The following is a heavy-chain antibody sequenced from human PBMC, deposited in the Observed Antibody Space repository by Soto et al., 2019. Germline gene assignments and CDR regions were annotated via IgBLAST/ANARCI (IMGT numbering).Heavy chain of an antibody. D-gene: IGHD3-16*01. J-gene: IGHJ4*02. CDR1: GAAIISTHYH. CDR3: GRLDYAGTFHQPYHFTH. V-gene: IGHV4-39*01. CDR2: IFYSGAT. Sequence: SETLSLTCNASGAAIISTHYHWGWVRQPPGKGLEWIGNIFYSGATFYNPPLESRLSISVDTSSNLFSLKLSSVTAADSAVYFCGRLDYAGTFHQPYHFTHWGQGALVTVS.